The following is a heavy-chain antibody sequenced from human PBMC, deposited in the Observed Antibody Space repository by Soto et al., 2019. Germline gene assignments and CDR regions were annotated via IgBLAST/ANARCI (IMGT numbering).Heavy chain of an antibody. V-gene: IGHV3-23*01. CDR2: ISASGDRS. CDR3: ATDSPTILRYYHAP. Sequence: LRLSCAPSGFPFTTYGMSWVRQAPGKGLEWVSFISASGDRSYYADSVKGRFTISRDNYKNMLYLQMNSLTAADTAVYYCATDSPTILRYYHAPWGQGTLVTVSS. CDR1: GFPFTTYG. D-gene: IGHD3-9*01. J-gene: IGHJ5*02.